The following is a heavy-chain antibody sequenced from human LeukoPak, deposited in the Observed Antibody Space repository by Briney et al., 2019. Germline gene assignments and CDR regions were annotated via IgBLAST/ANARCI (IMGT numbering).Heavy chain of an antibody. CDR3: ARVRKFGGWGFDP. CDR1: GGSISSYY. Sequence: SETLSLTCTVSGGSISSYYWSWLRQPPGRGLEWIGYIYYSGSTNYNPSLKSRVTISVDTSKNQFSLKLSSVTAADTAVYYCARVRKFGGWGFDPWGQGTLVTVSS. CDR2: IYYSGST. J-gene: IGHJ5*02. D-gene: IGHD3-10*01. V-gene: IGHV4-59*01.